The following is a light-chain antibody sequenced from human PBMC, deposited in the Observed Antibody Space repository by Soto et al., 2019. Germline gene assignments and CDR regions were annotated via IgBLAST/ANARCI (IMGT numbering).Light chain of an antibody. CDR1: SNDIGGYNY. CDR2: DVS. CDR3: SSYTISSTLL. J-gene: IGLJ2*01. V-gene: IGLV2-14*01. Sequence: QSALTQPASVSGSPGQSITFSCTGTSNDIGGYNYVSWYQQHPGKAPKLMIFDVSNRPSGVSYRFSGSKSGNTASLTISGLQAEDEADYYCSSYTISSTLLFGGGTKLTVL.